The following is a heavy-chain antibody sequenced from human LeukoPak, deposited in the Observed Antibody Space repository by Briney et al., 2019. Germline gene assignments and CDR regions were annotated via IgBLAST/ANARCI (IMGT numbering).Heavy chain of an antibody. CDR1: GGSISSGDYF. D-gene: IGHD2-2*02. CDR2: IYYSGNI. V-gene: IGHV4-30-4*08. J-gene: IGHJ4*02. CDR3: ARDIPYRSSDTCYTGPFDY. Sequence: SETLSLTCSVSGGSISSGDYFWSWIRQPPGKGLEWIGYIYYSGNIYYNPSLKSRVSISVDTSKNQFSLKLSSVTAADTAVYYCARDIPYRSSDTCYTGPFDYWGQGTLVTVSS.